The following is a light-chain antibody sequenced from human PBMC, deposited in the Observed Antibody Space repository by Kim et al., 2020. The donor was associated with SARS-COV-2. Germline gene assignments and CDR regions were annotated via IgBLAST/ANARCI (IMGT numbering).Light chain of an antibody. CDR2: DVS. V-gene: IGLV2-14*03. CDR1: SRDVGGYNY. J-gene: IGLJ3*02. Sequence: GQSITISCTGTSRDVGGYNYVSWYQQHPGKAPKLIIYDVSKRPSGVSNRFSGSKSGNTASLTISGLQPEDEADYYCSSYAGSITWVFGGGTQLTVL. CDR3: SSYAGSITWV.